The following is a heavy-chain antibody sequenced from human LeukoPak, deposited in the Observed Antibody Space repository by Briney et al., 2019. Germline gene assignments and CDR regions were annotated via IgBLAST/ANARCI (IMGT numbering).Heavy chain of an antibody. V-gene: IGHV1-69*04. J-gene: IGHJ6*02. CDR1: GYTLTELS. Sequence: SVKVSCKVSGYTLTELSMHWVRQAPGQGLEWMGRIIPILGIANYAQKFQGRVTITADKSTSTAYMELSSLRSEDTAVYYCARGKGSGNGLSMDVWGQGTTVTVSS. CDR3: ARGKGSGNGLSMDV. D-gene: IGHD3-10*01. CDR2: IIPILGIA.